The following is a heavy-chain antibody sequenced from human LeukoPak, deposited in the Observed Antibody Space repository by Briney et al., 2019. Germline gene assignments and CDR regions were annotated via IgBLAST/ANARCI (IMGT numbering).Heavy chain of an antibody. CDR2: IFHNGDT. CDR1: GVSIDSSRFY. CDR3: ARDSRYDSNGYRHVFWYFDL. Sequence: PSETLSLTCTVSGVSIDSSRFYWGWIRQPPGKGLEWIGNIFHNGDTYRNPSLRSRVTMSKDTSKNQFSLKLTSVTAADTAIYYCARDSRYDSNGYRHVFWYFDLWGRGTLVAVSS. V-gene: IGHV4-39*07. D-gene: IGHD3-22*01. J-gene: IGHJ2*01.